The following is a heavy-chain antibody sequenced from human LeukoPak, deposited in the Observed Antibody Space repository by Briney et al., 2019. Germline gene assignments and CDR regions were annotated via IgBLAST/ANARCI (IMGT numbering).Heavy chain of an antibody. D-gene: IGHD2-2*01. CDR1: GFTFSDYY. J-gene: IGHJ6*02. CDR3: AREHLDCSSTSCPPTYYYYGMDV. V-gene: IGHV3-11*01. CDR2: ISSSSSTI. Sequence: GGALRLSCAASGFTFSDYYMSWIRPAPGKGLEWVSYISSSSSTIYYADSVKGRFTLSRDNAKNSLYLQMNSLRAEDTAVYYCAREHLDCSSTSCPPTYYYYGMDVWGQGTTVTVSS.